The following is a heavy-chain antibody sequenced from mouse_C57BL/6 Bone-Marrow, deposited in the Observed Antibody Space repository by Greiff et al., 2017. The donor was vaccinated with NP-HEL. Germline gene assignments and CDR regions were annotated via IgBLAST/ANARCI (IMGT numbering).Heavy chain of an antibody. CDR1: GYTFTSYW. CDR2: IDPSDSYT. V-gene: IGHV1-69*01. Sequence: QVQLKQPGAELVMPGASVQLSCKASGYTFTSYWMHWVKQRPGQGLEWIGEIDPSDSYTNYNQKVKGKSTLTVDKSSSTAYMQLSSLTSEDSAVYYCASLPYPSYWGQGTLVTVSA. D-gene: IGHD2-10*01. CDR3: ASLPYPSY. J-gene: IGHJ3*01.